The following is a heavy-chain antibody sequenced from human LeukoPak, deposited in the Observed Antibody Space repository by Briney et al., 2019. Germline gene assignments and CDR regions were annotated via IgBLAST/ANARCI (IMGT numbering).Heavy chain of an antibody. CDR2: IYSGGST. Sequence: PGRSLRLSCAASGFTVSSNYMSWVRQAPGKGLEWVSVIYSGGSTYYADSVKGRFTISRDNSKNTLYLQMNSLRAEDTAVYYCAKDSSGWYELTYYYYMDVWGKGTTVTISS. J-gene: IGHJ6*03. D-gene: IGHD6-19*01. V-gene: IGHV3-53*01. CDR1: GFTVSSNY. CDR3: AKDSSGWYELTYYYYMDV.